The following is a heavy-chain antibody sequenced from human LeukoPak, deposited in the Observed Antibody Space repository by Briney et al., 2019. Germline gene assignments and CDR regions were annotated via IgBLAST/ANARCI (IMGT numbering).Heavy chain of an antibody. CDR1: GFTFSSYS. CDR3: ARDRGLLLWFGETLDGMDV. J-gene: IGHJ6*04. CDR2: ISSSSSYI. V-gene: IGHV3-21*01. Sequence: PGGSLRLSCAASGFTFSSYSMNWVRQAPGKGLEWVSSISSSSSYIYYADSVKGRFTISRDNAKNSLYLQMNSLRAEDTAVYYCARDRGLLLWFGETLDGMDVWGKGTTVTVSS. D-gene: IGHD3-10*01.